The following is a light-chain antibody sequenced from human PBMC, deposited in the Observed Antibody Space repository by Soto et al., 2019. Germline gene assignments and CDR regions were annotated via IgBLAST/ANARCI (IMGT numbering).Light chain of an antibody. V-gene: IGKV1-17*03. CDR2: DAS. CDR3: LQHNSYTPT. CDR1: QGLXNY. J-gene: IGKJ5*01. Sequence: IQLTQSASSLCASVGGRVTITCRASQGLXNYLAWFQQKPGKVPKRLXDDASSLQRGGPSRLSGTGSGTEFTLPISSLQPEDFATYYCLQHNSYTPTFGQGTRLEI.